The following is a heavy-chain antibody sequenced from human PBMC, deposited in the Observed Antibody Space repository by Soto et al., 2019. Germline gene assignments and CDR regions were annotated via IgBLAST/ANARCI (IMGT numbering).Heavy chain of an antibody. CDR3: VRTARQGAVAPHWFDR. CDR2: VYYTGST. V-gene: IGHV4-30-4*01. Sequence: PSQTLSLPCTVSPASIRSTDYYWSWIRQAPGKGLEWIGYVYYTGSTYYNPSLMSRLTISVDTSKNQFSLKLTSVTAAETAVYYCVRTARQGAVAPHWFDRWGQGTQVTVSS. D-gene: IGHD2-21*02. J-gene: IGHJ5*02. CDR1: PASIRSTDYY.